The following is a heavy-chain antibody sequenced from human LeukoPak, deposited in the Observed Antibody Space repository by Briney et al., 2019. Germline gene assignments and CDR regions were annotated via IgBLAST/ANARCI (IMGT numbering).Heavy chain of an antibody. J-gene: IGHJ6*03. CDR1: GGSFSGYY. Sequence: SETLSLTCAVYGGSFSGYYWSSIRQPPGKGLEWIGEINHSGSTNYNPSLKSRVTISVDTSKNQFSLKLSSVTAADTAVYYCARLTVTGGLYYYYYMDVWGKGTTVTVSS. CDR2: INHSGST. V-gene: IGHV4-34*01. CDR3: ARLTVTGGLYYYYYMDV. D-gene: IGHD4-17*01.